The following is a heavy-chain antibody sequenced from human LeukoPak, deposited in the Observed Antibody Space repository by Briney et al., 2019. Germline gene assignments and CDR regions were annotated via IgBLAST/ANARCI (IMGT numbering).Heavy chain of an antibody. CDR3: AKEGARVATTAFDY. CDR2: ISYDGSNK. V-gene: IGHV3-30*18. J-gene: IGHJ4*02. Sequence: GGSLRLSCAASGFTFSSYGMHWVRQAPGKGLEWVAVISYDGSNKYYADSVKGRFTIPRDNSKNTLYLQMNSLRAEDTAVYYCAKEGARVATTAFDYWGQGTLVTVSS. D-gene: IGHD5-24*01. CDR1: GFTFSSYG.